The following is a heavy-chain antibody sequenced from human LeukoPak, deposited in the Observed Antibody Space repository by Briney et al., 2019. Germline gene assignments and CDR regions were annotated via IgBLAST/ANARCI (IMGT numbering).Heavy chain of an antibody. V-gene: IGHV3-21*01. Sequence: GGSLRLSCAASGFTFSSYAMHWVRQAPGKGLEWVSSISSSSSYIYYADSVKGRFTISRDNAKNSLYLQMNSLRAEDTAVYYCARLGYCSSTSCYTEGWGMDVWGQGTTVTVSS. D-gene: IGHD2-2*02. CDR1: GFTFSSYA. CDR2: ISSSSSYI. CDR3: ARLGYCSSTSCYTEGWGMDV. J-gene: IGHJ6*02.